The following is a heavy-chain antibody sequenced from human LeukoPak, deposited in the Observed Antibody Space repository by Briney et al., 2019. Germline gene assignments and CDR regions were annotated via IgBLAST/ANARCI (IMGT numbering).Heavy chain of an antibody. CDR3: ARLDSSGWGTFDF. CDR2: ISSSGPM. Sequence: GGSLRLSCAASGFTFSDYSMSWIRQAPGKGLEWVSYISSSGPMSHPDSVKGRFTVSRDNAKNSLYLQMTNLRAEDTAVYFCARLDSSGWGTFDFWGQGTLVSVSS. J-gene: IGHJ4*02. D-gene: IGHD6-19*01. V-gene: IGHV3-11*01. CDR1: GFTFSDYS.